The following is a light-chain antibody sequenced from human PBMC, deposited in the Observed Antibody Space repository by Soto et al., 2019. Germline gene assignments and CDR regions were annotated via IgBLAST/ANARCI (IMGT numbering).Light chain of an antibody. Sequence: EIVMTQSPGPLSVSPGERATLSCTASQTIDTNLAWNQQKPDQAPRLLIFGASTRATGIPARFSGRGSGTEFSATNTSLQSEDFSLLYCKQYHNRPPLTFGQGTNVEVK. V-gene: IGKV3-15*01. CDR1: QTIDTN. J-gene: IGKJ1*01. CDR3: KQYHNRPPLT. CDR2: GAS.